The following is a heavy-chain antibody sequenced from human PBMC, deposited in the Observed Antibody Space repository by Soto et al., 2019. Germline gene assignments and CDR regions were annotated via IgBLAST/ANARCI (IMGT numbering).Heavy chain of an antibody. V-gene: IGHV1-69*01. Sequence: QVQLMQSGAEVKKPGSSVRVSCKASGGSFSAYGXCWXXXAPGQGLEWVGGTIPMSGKTHYAQKFQDRXXXXXXXXXXXXXXXXXXXXXXXXXXXXXXXSPGGDFSWFDPWGQGTLVIVSS. D-gene: IGHD3-16*01. CDR3: XXSPGGDFSWFDP. CDR2: TIPMSGKT. J-gene: IGHJ5*02. CDR1: GGSFSAYG.